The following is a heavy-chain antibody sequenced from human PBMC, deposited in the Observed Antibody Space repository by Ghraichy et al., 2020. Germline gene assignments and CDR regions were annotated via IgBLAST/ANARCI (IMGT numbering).Heavy chain of an antibody. CDR1: GDSISSSSYD. J-gene: IGHJ5*02. D-gene: IGHD2-8*02. CDR2: VYYTGDT. V-gene: IGHV4-39*01. CDR3: ARRFSAWSFWSDP. Sequence: SETLSLTCTVSGDSISSSSYDWDWIRQSPGKGLEWIGNVYYTGDTDYNPSLKSRVSISVDTSKNQFSLKLSSVTAADTAIYYCARRFSAWSFWSDPWGQGILVTVSS.